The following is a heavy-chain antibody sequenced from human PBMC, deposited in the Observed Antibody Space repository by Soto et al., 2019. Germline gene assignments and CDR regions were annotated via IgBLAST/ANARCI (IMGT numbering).Heavy chain of an antibody. CDR1: GFTFSSYS. CDR2: ISSSSSYI. V-gene: IGHV3-21*01. J-gene: IGHJ4*02. D-gene: IGHD2-15*01. Sequence: GSLRLSCAASGFTFSSYSMNWVRQAPGKGLEWVSSISSSSSYIYHADSVKGRFTISRDNAKNSLYLQMNSLRAEDTAVYYCAREYCSGGSCYLFDYWGQGTLVTVSS. CDR3: AREYCSGGSCYLFDY.